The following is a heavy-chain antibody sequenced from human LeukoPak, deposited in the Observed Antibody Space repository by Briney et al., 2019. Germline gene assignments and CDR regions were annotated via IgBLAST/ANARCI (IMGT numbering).Heavy chain of an antibody. J-gene: IGHJ4*02. CDR2: ISGSGGST. D-gene: IGHD5-18*01. Sequence: SGGSLRLSCAASGFTFSSYAMSWVRQAPGKGLEWVSAISGSGGSTYYADSLKGRFTISRDNSKNTLYLQMNSLRAEDTAVYYCAKVSFRGYSYDAFDYWGQGTLVTVSS. CDR1: GFTFSSYA. V-gene: IGHV3-23*01. CDR3: AKVSFRGYSYDAFDY.